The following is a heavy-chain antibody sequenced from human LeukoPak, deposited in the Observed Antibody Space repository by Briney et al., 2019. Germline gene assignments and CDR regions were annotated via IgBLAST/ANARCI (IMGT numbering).Heavy chain of an antibody. J-gene: IGHJ6*02. Sequence: SETLSLTCTVSGDSVRSDTYYWSWIRQPPGKGLEWIGFVYYSGSTNYNPSLKSRVTISVDTSKNQFSLKLSSVTAADTAVYYCARDSSYYYGSGSYYSALGYYYYGMDVWGQGTTVTVSS. CDR3: ARDSSYYYGSGSYYSALGYYYYGMDV. D-gene: IGHD3-10*01. V-gene: IGHV4-61*01. CDR1: GDSVRSDTYY. CDR2: VYYSGST.